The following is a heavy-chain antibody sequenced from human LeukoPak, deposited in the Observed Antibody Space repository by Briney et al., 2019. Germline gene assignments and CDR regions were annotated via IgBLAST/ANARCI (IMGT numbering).Heavy chain of an antibody. CDR2: FDPEDGET. V-gene: IGHV1-24*01. CDR3: ATGSLGSGYYYDFDY. CDR1: GGTFSRYS. J-gene: IGHJ4*02. Sequence: ASVKVSCKASGGTFSRYSLNWVRQAPGKGLEWMGGFDPEDGETIYAQKFQGRVTMTEDTSTDTAYMELSSLRSEDTAVYYCATGSLGSGYYYDFDYWGQGTLVTVSS. D-gene: IGHD3-22*01.